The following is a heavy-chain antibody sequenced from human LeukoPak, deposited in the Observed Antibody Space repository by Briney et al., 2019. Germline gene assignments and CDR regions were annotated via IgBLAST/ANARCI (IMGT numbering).Heavy chain of an antibody. J-gene: IGHJ4*02. V-gene: IGHV6-1*01. CDR3: VRDHGFDFYY. Sequence: SQTLSLTCAISGDSVSSNSAAWNWIRQSPSRGLEWLGRTYYRSKWYYDYALSVKSRITINPDTSWNQFSLQLYSVTPEDTAVYYCVRDHGFDFYYWGQGTLVTVSS. CDR1: GDSVSSNSAA. D-gene: IGHD3-10*01. CDR2: TYYRSKWYY.